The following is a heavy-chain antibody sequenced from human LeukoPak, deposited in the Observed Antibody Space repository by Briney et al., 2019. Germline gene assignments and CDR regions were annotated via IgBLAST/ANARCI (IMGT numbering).Heavy chain of an antibody. V-gene: IGHV3-74*03. Sequence: SGGSLRLSCVGSRFTISKYWMHWVRQAPGTGLVWVSRIHPDGSITTYADSVKGRFTNSRDNAENTLYLQMNSLRAEDTGVYYCAPQQAYSPYNWFDPWGQGTLVTVSS. J-gene: IGHJ5*02. D-gene: IGHD5-12*01. CDR1: RFTISKYW. CDR2: IHPDGSIT. CDR3: APQQAYSPYNWFDP.